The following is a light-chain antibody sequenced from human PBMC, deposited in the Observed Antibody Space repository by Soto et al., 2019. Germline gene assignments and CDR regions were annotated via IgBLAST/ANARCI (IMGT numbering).Light chain of an antibody. Sequence: EIVMTQSPATLSVSPGERATLSCRASQSASRNLALYQQKPGQAPRLLIYGASTRATGIPATFSGSGSGTEFTLTISSLQSEDFAVYYCQQDNKWPLTVGGGTKVEIK. CDR3: QQDNKWPLT. J-gene: IGKJ4*01. CDR1: QSASRN. V-gene: IGKV3-15*01. CDR2: GAS.